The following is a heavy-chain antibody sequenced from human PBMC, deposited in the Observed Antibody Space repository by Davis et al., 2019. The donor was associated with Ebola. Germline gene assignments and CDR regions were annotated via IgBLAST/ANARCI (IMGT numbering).Heavy chain of an antibody. J-gene: IGHJ4*02. CDR1: GFTFSSYG. CDR2: IKSRSAGGTT. Sequence: GESLKISCAASGFTFSSYGMNWVRQAPGKGLEWVGRIKSRSAGGTTDYAPPVRDRFIISRDESRNTVYLQMTSLIIEDTAVYFCTTDRGIAVRPLFDCWGQGTLVTVSS. D-gene: IGHD6-6*01. CDR3: TTDRGIAVRPLFDC. V-gene: IGHV3-15*01.